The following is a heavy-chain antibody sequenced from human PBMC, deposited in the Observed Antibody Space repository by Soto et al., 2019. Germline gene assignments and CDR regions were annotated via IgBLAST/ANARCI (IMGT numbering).Heavy chain of an antibody. V-gene: IGHV3-53*01. CDR2: IYSGGST. D-gene: IGHD3-22*01. J-gene: IGHJ4*02. CDR1: GFTVSSNY. CDR3: AGYYDSSGYSRDY. Sequence: GESLKISCAASGFTVSSNYMSWVRQAPGKGLEWVSVIYSGGSTYYADSVKGRFTISRDNSKNTLYLQMNSLRAEDTAVYYCAGYYDSSGYSRDYWGQGTLVTVSS.